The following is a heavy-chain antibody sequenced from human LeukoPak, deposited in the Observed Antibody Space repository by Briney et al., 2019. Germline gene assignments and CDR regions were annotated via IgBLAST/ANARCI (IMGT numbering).Heavy chain of an antibody. J-gene: IGHJ4*02. D-gene: IGHD1-1*01. CDR2: IRSKANNYAT. CDR1: GFTFSGSA. Sequence: GGSLRLSCAASGFTFSGSAMHWVRQASGKGLEWVGRIRSKANNYATGYAASVNGRFTISRDNSKNTLYLQMNSLRAEDTAVYYCARGTGLGWGQGTLVTVSS. V-gene: IGHV3-73*01. CDR3: ARGTGLG.